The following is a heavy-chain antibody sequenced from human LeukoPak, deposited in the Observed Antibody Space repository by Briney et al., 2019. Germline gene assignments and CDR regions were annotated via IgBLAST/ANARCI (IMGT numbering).Heavy chain of an antibody. CDR2: SSSSGNTI. V-gene: IGHV3-48*04. Sequence: GGSLRLSCAASGFTLSSYSMNWVRQAPGKGLEWVSYSSSSGNTIYYADSVKGRFTISRDNAKNSLYLQMNSLRAEDTAVFYCARGPLTGRWPDMGFDYWGQGTLVTVSS. D-gene: IGHD5-24*01. CDR3: ARGPLTGRWPDMGFDY. J-gene: IGHJ4*02. CDR1: GFTLSSYS.